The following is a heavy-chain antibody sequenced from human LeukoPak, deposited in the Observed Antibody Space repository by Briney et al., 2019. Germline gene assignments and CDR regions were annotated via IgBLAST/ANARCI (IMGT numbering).Heavy chain of an antibody. CDR3: ARTTSMTASGYDY. J-gene: IGHJ4*02. V-gene: IGHV1-8*03. Sequence: ASVKVSCKASGDTFSSYAVNWVRQASGQGLEWMTWINPDTGDKGYARKFQDRVTITTDTSISTAYMELSSLSSEDTAVYFCARTTSMTASGYDYWGQGTLVTVSS. CDR2: INPDTGDK. CDR1: GDTFSSYA. D-gene: IGHD2-21*02.